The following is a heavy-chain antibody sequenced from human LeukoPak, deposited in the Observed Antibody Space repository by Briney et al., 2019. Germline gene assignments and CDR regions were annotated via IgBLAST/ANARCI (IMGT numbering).Heavy chain of an antibody. V-gene: IGHV3-49*03. CDR1: GFTFGDYA. CDR3: TREPSSSWPPDFFDY. J-gene: IGHJ4*02. CDR2: IRSKAYGGTT. Sequence: QLGGSLRLSCTASGFTFGDYAMSWFRQAPGKGLEWVGFIRSKAYGGTTEYAASVKGRFTISRDDSKSIAYLQMNSLKTEDTAVYYCTREPSSSWPPDFFDYWGQGTLVTVSS. D-gene: IGHD6-13*01.